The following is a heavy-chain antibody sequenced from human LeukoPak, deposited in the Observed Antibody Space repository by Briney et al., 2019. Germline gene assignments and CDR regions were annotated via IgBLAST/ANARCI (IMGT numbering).Heavy chain of an antibody. V-gene: IGHV1-69*13. D-gene: IGHD3/OR15-3a*01. CDR1: QPTFSSYA. CDR3: ARGRTGSTDFDY. J-gene: IGHJ4*02. Sequence: SSVKLSCKASQPTFSSYAISWVRQSPGQGLEWMGGIIPIFGTANYAQKFQGRVTVTADESTSTAYMELSSLRSADTAVYYCARGRTGSTDFDYWGQGTLVTVSS. CDR2: IIPIFGTA.